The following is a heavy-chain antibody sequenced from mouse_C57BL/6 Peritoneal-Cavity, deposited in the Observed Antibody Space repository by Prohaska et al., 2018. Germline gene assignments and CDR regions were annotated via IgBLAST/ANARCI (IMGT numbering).Heavy chain of an antibody. Sequence: GKATITADTSSNTAYLQLSSLTSEDTAIYYCARDGNSFDYWGQGTTLTVSS. CDR3: ARDGNSFDY. J-gene: IGHJ2*01. V-gene: IGHV14-3*01. D-gene: IGHD2-1*01.